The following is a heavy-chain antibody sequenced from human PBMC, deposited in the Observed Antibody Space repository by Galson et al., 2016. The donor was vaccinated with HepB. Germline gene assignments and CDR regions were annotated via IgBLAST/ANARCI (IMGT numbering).Heavy chain of an antibody. CDR2: IYSDGKI. V-gene: IGHV3-53*01. D-gene: IGHD3-9*01. J-gene: IGHJ6*02. Sequence: SLRLSCAASGVSFNYMSWVRLAPGQGLEWVSVIYSDGKIYHTDSVEGRFTVSRDNSKNKLDLQMNSLSAEDTAIYYCANDRMWGRYFDWLSTRYYNYYYGMDVWGRGTTVTVSS. CDR1: GVSFNY. CDR3: ANDRMWGRYFDWLSTRYYNYYYGMDV.